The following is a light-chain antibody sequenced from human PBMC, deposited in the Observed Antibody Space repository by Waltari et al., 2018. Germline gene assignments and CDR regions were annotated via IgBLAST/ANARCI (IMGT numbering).Light chain of an antibody. Sequence: DIQMTQSPSSLSASAGDTVTITCRASQGISTSLNWYQQKPGKTPKRLIYAASSLQSGVPSRFSGSGSGTDFTLTISSLQPEDSATYYCLQYNSHPFTFGPGTKLDIK. V-gene: IGKV1-17*01. J-gene: IGKJ3*01. CDR1: QGISTS. CDR3: LQYNSHPFT. CDR2: AAS.